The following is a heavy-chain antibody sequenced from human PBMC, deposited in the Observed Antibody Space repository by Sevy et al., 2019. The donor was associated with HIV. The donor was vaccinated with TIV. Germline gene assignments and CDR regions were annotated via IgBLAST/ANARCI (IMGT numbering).Heavy chain of an antibody. V-gene: IGHV4-34*01. Sequence: SETLSLTCAVYGGSFSGYYWSWIRQPPGKGLEWIGEINHSGSNNYNPSLKSRVTISVDTSKNQFSLKLSSVTAADTAVYYCAVTPYCSGGSCYAFDYWGQGTLVTVSS. CDR2: INHSGSN. CDR1: GGSFSGYY. CDR3: AVTPYCSGGSCYAFDY. D-gene: IGHD2-15*01. J-gene: IGHJ4*02.